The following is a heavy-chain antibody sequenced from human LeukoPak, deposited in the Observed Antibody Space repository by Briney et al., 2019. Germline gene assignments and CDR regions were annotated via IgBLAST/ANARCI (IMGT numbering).Heavy chain of an antibody. CDR1: GFTLSSHW. CDR2: INQDGSAK. V-gene: IGHV3-7*01. Sequence: GGSLRLSCAASGFTLSSHWMSWVRQAPGKGLEWVANINQDGSAKYYVDSVKGRFTISRDNAKNSMYLQMNSLRAEDTSAYYCARWEIRGTAHQLDYWGQGTLVTVSS. CDR3: ARWEIRGTAHQLDY. D-gene: IGHD1-7*01. J-gene: IGHJ4*02.